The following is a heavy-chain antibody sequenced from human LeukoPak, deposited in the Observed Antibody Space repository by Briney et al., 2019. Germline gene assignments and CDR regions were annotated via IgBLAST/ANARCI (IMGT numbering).Heavy chain of an antibody. CDR1: GYTFTGYY. CDR2: INPNSGGT. D-gene: IGHD4-17*01. J-gene: IGHJ4*02. V-gene: IGHV1-2*02. CDR3: AREWGYGDYVAWGDDY. Sequence: ASVKVSCKASGYTFTGYYMHWVRQAPGQGLEWMRWINPNSGGTNYAQKFQGRVTMTRDTSISTAYMELSRLRSDDTAVYYCAREWGYGDYVAWGDDYWGQGALVTVSS.